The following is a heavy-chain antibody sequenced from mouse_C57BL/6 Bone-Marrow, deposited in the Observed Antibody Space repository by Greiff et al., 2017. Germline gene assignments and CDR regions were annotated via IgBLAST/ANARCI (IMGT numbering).Heavy chain of an antibody. J-gene: IGHJ4*01. Sequence: EVMLVESGGGLVKPGGSLKLSCAASGFTFSSYAMSWVRQTPEKRLEWVATISDGGSYTYYPDNVKGRFTISRDNAKNNLYLQLSHLKSEDTAMYYWARWFLRRVYYAMDYWGQGTSVTVSS. CDR1: GFTFSSYA. CDR2: ISDGGSYT. V-gene: IGHV5-4*03. CDR3: ARWFLRRVYYAMDY. D-gene: IGHD2-2*01.